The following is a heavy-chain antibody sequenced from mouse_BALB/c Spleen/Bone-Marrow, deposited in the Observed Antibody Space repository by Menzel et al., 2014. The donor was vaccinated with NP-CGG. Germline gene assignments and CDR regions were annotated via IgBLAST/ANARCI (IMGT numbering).Heavy chain of an antibody. CDR2: ISNGGGST. V-gene: IGHV5-12*02. CDR1: GFTFSDYY. J-gene: IGHJ3*01. CDR3: ARPLYDGYYVAY. D-gene: IGHD2-3*01. Sequence: EVKLEESGGGLVQPGGSLKLSCATSGFTFSDYYMYWVRQTPEKRLEWVAYISNGGGSTYYPDTVKGRFTISRDNAKNTLYLRMSRLKSEDTAMYYCARPLYDGYYVAYWGQGTLVTVSA.